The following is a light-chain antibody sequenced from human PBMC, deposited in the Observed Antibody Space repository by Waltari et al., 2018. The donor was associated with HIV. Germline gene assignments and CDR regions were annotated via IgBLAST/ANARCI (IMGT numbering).Light chain of an antibody. CDR1: QSFSSN. V-gene: IGKV3-15*01. J-gene: IGKJ3*01. CDR3: QQYNNWPPLFT. CDR2: GAS. Sequence: EIVMTQSPATLSVSPGERATLSCRASQSFSSNLAWYQQKPGQAPRLLIYGASTRATGIPARVSGSGSGIEFTLTISSLQSEDFAVYYCQQYNNWPPLFTFGPGTKVDIK.